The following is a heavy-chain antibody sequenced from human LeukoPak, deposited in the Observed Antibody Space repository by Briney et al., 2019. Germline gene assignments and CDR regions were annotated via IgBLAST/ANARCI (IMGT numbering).Heavy chain of an antibody. CDR1: GGSFSGYY. Sequence: SETLSLTCAVYGGSFSGYYWSWIRQPPGKGLEWIGEINHSGSTYYNPSLKSRVTISVDTSKNQFSLKLSSVTAADTAVYYCARESLYYDSSGYYPYAFDIWGQGTMVTVSS. V-gene: IGHV4-34*01. J-gene: IGHJ3*02. CDR3: ARESLYYDSSGYYPYAFDI. D-gene: IGHD3-22*01. CDR2: INHSGST.